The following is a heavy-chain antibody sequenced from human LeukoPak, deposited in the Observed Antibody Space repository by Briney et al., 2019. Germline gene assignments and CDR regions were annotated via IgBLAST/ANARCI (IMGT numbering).Heavy chain of an antibody. J-gene: IGHJ4*02. CDR3: ARGVGATLDY. CDR1: GFTFSSYS. CDR2: ISSSSSYI. V-gene: IGHV3-21*01. D-gene: IGHD1-26*01. Sequence: GGSLRLSCAASGFTFSSYSMSWVRQAPGKGLEWVSSISSSSSYIYYADSVKGRFTISRDNAKNSLYLQMNSLRAEDTAVYYCARGVGATLDYWGQGTLVTVSS.